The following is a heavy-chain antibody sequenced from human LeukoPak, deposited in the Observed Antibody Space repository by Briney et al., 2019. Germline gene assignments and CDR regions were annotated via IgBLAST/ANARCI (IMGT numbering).Heavy chain of an antibody. D-gene: IGHD6-13*01. V-gene: IGHV4-39*01. CDR3: ARHDVSSSWSSYYYYYGMDV. CDR1: GGSISSYY. J-gene: IGHJ6*02. Sequence: PSETLSLTCTVSGGSISSYYWSWIRQPPGKGLEWIGSIYYSGSTYYNPSLKSRVTISVDTSKNQFSLKLSSVTAADTAVYYCARHDVSSSWSSYYYYYGMDVWGQGTTVTVSS. CDR2: IYYSGST.